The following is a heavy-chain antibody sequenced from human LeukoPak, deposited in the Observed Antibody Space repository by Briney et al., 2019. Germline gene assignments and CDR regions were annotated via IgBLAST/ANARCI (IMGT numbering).Heavy chain of an antibody. CDR2: IYPGDSDT. J-gene: IGHJ4*02. CDR1: GYRFTSDW. CDR3: ARLSGRVVCSAGSCYIDS. D-gene: IGHD2-15*01. Sequence: GESLKISCKGSGYRFTSDWIGWVRQMPGKGLEWMGIIYPGDSDTRYSPSFQGQVAISADKSVNTAYLQWSSLKASDTAMYYCARLSGRVVCSAGSCYIDSWGQGTLVTVSS. V-gene: IGHV5-51*01.